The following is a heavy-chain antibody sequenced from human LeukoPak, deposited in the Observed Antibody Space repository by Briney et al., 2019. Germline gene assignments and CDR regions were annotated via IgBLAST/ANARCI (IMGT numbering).Heavy chain of an antibody. D-gene: IGHD2-8*01. CDR3: ARDPPGVRYGRPIFDF. CDR2: INPNSGGT. J-gene: IGHJ4*02. V-gene: IGHV1-2*02. CDR1: GYTFTDYY. Sequence: ASVKVSCKASGYTFTDYYMHWVRQAPGQGLEWMGWINPNSGGTNYAEKVHGRVTITREKSLSTAYMELYSLRSDTTAVYYCARDPPGVRYGRPIFDFWGQGTLVTVSS.